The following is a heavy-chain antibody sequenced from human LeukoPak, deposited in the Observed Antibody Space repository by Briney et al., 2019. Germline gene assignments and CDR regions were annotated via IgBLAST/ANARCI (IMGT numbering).Heavy chain of an antibody. CDR1: RGSMSDYY. D-gene: IGHD4-11*01. CDR3: ARKPTESTTAY. CDR2: IHFSGST. Sequence: SETLSLTCTVSRGSMSDYYWSWIRQSAGRGLEWIGRIHFSGSTNYNPSLKSRVTMSLDTSKKQVSLRLTSVIAADTAIYYCARKPTESTTAYWGQGALVTVSS. J-gene: IGHJ4*02. V-gene: IGHV4-4*07.